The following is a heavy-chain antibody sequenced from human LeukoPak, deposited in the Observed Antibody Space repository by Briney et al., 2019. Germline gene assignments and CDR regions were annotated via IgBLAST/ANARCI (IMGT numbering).Heavy chain of an antibody. CDR3: ARTGYSCDY. D-gene: IGHD6-13*01. Sequence: SVKVSCKASGGPLNTYVIDWVRQAPGHGLEWMGRIIPLFNAPTYAQRFQGNVTITADKSTDTTYMELTRLTSDDTAVYYCARTGYSCDYWGQGTLVTVSS. J-gene: IGHJ4*02. CDR1: GGPLNTYV. V-gene: IGHV1-69*06. CDR2: IIPLFNAP.